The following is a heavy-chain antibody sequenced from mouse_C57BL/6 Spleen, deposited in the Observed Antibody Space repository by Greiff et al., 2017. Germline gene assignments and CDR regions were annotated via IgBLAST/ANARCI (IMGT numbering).Heavy chain of an antibody. J-gene: IGHJ1*03. CDR2: IDPSDSYT. CDR3: ARSDYYGSSYGWYFDV. Sequence: QVQLQQPGAELVKPGASVKLSCKASGYTFTSYWMQWVKQRPGQGLEWIGEIDPSDSYTNYNKKFKGKATLTVDTSPSTAYMQLSSLTSEDSAVYYCARSDYYGSSYGWYFDVWGTGTTVTVSS. V-gene: IGHV1-50*01. CDR1: GYTFTSYW. D-gene: IGHD1-1*01.